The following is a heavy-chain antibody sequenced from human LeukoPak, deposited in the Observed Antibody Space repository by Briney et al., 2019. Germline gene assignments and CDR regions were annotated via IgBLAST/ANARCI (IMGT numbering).Heavy chain of an antibody. J-gene: IGHJ6*03. D-gene: IGHD2-8*01. V-gene: IGHV3-23*01. CDR2: ISGSGGST. CDR1: GFTFSSYG. CDR3: AKDRCSNGVGCYYYYMDV. Sequence: GGTLRLACAASGFTFSSYGMSWVRQAPGKGLEWVSAISGSGGSTYYADSVKGRFSISRDSSKNILYLQMNSLRAEDTAVYYCAKDRCSNGVGCYYYYMDVWGKGTTVTISS.